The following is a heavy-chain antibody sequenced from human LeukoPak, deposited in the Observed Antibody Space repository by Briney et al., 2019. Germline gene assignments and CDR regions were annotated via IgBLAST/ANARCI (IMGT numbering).Heavy chain of an antibody. D-gene: IGHD5-24*01. Sequence: GGSLRLSCAASGFTFDDYAMPWVRQAPGTGLEGFSLISGAGGSTYYADSVKGRFTISRDNSKNSLYLQMNSLRTEDTALYYCAKDVDGYNKGALDYWGQGTLVTVSS. CDR2: ISGAGGST. CDR3: AKDVDGYNKGALDY. J-gene: IGHJ4*02. V-gene: IGHV3-43*02. CDR1: GFTFDDYA.